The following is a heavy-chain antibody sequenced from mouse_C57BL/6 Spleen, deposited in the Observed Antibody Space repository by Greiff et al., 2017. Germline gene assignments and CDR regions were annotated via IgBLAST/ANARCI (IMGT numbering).Heavy chain of an antibody. Sequence: VQLQQSGAELVKPGASVKMSCKASGYTFTSYWITWVKQRPGQGLAWIGDIYPGSGSTNYTEKFKSKATLTVDTSSSTAYMQLSSLTSEDSAVYYCARGFITTVVEDYYAMDYWGQGTSVTVSS. J-gene: IGHJ4*01. CDR3: ARGFITTVVEDYYAMDY. V-gene: IGHV1-55*01. D-gene: IGHD1-1*01. CDR2: IYPGSGST. CDR1: GYTFTSYW.